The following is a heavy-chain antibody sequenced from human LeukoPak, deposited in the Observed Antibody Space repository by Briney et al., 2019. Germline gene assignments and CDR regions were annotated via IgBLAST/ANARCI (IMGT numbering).Heavy chain of an antibody. D-gene: IGHD2-2*01. CDR1: GYTFTGYY. Sequence: ASVKVSCKASGYTFTGYYMHWVRQAPGQGLEWMGWINPNSGGTNYAQKFQGRVTMTRDTSISTAYMELSRLRSDDMAVYYCARRQTYCSSTSCYYNWFDPWGQGTLVTVSS. CDR3: ARRQTYCSSTSCYYNWFDP. V-gene: IGHV1-2*02. CDR2: INPNSGGT. J-gene: IGHJ5*02.